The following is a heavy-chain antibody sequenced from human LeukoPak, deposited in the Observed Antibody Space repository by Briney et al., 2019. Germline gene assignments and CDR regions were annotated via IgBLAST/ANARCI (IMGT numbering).Heavy chain of an antibody. Sequence: GGSLRLSCAASGFTFSSYSMNWVRQAPGKGLEWVSYISSSGSTIYYADSVKGRFTISRDNAKNSLYLQMNSLRAEDTAVYYCAPYYYGSGSYNWGQGTLVTVSS. CDR1: GFTFSSYS. J-gene: IGHJ4*02. CDR2: ISSSGSTI. D-gene: IGHD3-10*01. V-gene: IGHV3-48*04. CDR3: APYYYGSGSYN.